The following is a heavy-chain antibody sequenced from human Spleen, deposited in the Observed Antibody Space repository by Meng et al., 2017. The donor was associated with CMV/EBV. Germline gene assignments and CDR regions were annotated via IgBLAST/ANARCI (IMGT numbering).Heavy chain of an antibody. CDR2: MNPNSGNT. CDR1: GYTFTSYD. Sequence: ASVKVSCKASGYTFTSYDINWVRQATGQGLEWMGWMNPNSGNTGYAQKFQGRVTMTRNTSISTAYTELSSLRSEDTAVYYCARDRTIFGVVIKRNGMDVWGQGTTVTVSS. J-gene: IGHJ6*02. CDR3: ARDRTIFGVVIKRNGMDV. V-gene: IGHV1-8*01. D-gene: IGHD3-3*01.